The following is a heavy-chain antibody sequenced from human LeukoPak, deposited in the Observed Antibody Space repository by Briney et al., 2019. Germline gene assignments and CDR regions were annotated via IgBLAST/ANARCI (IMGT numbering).Heavy chain of an antibody. Sequence: ASVKVSCKASGYTFTGYYMHWVRQAPGQGLEWMGWINPNSGGTNYAQKFQGWVTMTRDTSISTAYMELSRLRPDDTAVYYCATAITIFGVVPPDYWGQGTLVTVSS. CDR2: INPNSGGT. CDR1: GYTFTGYY. D-gene: IGHD3-3*01. CDR3: ATAITIFGVVPPDY. J-gene: IGHJ4*02. V-gene: IGHV1-2*04.